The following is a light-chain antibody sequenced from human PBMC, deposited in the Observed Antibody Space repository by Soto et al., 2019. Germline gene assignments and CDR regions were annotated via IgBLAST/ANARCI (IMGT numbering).Light chain of an antibody. Sequence: QSALTQPASVSGSPGQSLTISCTGTSSDVGNYNLVSWYQQHPGKAPKLMIYEGTKRPSGVSNRFSGSKSGNTASLTISGLRSEKEADYYCCSYAGSSFCVFVTGTEFPVL. CDR1: SSDVGNYNL. CDR3: CSYAGSSFCV. J-gene: IGLJ1*01. CDR2: EGT. V-gene: IGLV2-23*01.